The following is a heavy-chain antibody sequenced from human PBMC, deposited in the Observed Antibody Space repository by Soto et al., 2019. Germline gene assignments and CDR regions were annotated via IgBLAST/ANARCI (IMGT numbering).Heavy chain of an antibody. V-gene: IGHV3-74*01. CDR1: GFTFSNYW. J-gene: IGHJ4*02. CDR3: VRDSHGDY. CDR2: IDHDGPT. Sequence: EVQLVESGGGLVQPGGSLRLSCAGSGFTFSNYWMHWVRQAPGKGLEWVSRIDHDGPTDYADSVSGRFTISRDNAENTLYLQMNSLRPDDTAVYYCVRDSHGDYWGQGTLVTVPS.